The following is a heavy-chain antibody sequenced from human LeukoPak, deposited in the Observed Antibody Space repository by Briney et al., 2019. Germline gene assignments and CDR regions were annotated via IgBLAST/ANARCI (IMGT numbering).Heavy chain of an antibody. CDR1: GFIFSDYW. CDR2: INTDGRVT. CDR3: TRSFGGSDDY. D-gene: IGHD4-23*01. Sequence: PGGSLRLSCGASGFIFSDYWMHWVRQASGEGLVWIARINTDGRVTDYADSVKGRFTISRDNARNTVYLQMNSLITEDTALYFCTRSFGGSDDYWGQGTLVTVSS. J-gene: IGHJ4*02. V-gene: IGHV3-74*01.